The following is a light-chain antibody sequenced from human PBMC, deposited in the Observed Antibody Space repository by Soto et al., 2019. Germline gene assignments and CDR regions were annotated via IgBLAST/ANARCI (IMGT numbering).Light chain of an antibody. CDR1: SSNIGAGYD. Sequence: QSVLTQPPSVSGAPGQRVTISCTGSSSNIGAGYDVHWYQQLPGTAPKLLIYSDDQRPSGVPDRFSGSKSGTSASLAISGLRSEDEADYYCAAWDDSLNAHYVFGTGTKLTVL. CDR3: AAWDDSLNAHYV. V-gene: IGLV1-47*02. CDR2: SDD. J-gene: IGLJ1*01.